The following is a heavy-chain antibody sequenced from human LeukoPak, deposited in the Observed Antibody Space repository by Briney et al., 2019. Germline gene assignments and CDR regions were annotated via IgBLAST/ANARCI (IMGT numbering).Heavy chain of an antibody. CDR1: GGSFSGYY. J-gene: IGHJ4*02. D-gene: IGHD3-22*01. CDR3: ARRKIGFIMIVVVITSPFDY. V-gene: IGHV4-34*01. Sequence: SETLSLTCAVYGGSFSGYYWSWIRQPPGKGLEWIGEINHSGSTNYNPSLKSRVTISVDTSKNQFSLELSSVTAADTAVYYCARRKIGFIMIVVVITSPFDYWGQGTLVTVSS. CDR2: INHSGST.